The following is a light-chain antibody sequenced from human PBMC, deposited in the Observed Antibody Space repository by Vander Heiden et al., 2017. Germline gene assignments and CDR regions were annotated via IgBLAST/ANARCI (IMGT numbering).Light chain of an antibody. J-gene: IGKJ4*01. V-gene: IGKV4-1*01. CDR3: QQSSTAPLT. CDR2: WAS. Sequence: DIVMTQSPDYLAVSLGERATINCKSSPSVLSSSNNKNYLAWYQQIPGQPPKLLINWASTRESGVPDRFSGSGSGTDFTLTISSLQAEDVAVYYCQQSSTAPLTFGGGTKVEIK. CDR1: PSVLSSSNNKNY.